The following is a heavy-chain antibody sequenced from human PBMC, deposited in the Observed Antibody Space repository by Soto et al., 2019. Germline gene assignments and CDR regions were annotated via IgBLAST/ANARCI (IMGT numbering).Heavy chain of an antibody. J-gene: IGHJ5*02. CDR2: IYYSGST. Sequence: PSETLSLTCTVSGGSISSSSYYWGWIRQPPGKGLEWIGSIYYSGSTYYNPSLKSRVTISVDTSKNQFSLKLSSVTAADTAVYYCARDRYGSGSSEPVYNWFDPWGQGTLVTVSS. CDR3: ARDRYGSGSSEPVYNWFDP. V-gene: IGHV4-39*07. CDR1: GGSISSSSYY. D-gene: IGHD3-10*01.